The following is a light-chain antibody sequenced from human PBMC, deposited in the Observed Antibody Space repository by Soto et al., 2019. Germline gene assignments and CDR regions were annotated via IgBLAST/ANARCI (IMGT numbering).Light chain of an antibody. J-gene: IGKJ3*01. CDR2: AVS. Sequence: AIQMTQSPSSLSASVGDRVTITCRASEDIGNDLGWFQQKPGKAPKLLIYAVSNLQTGVPSRFSGSGSGTEFTLPISSLQPEDFGTYYCQQDSDYPFTFGPGTKVDIK. CDR3: QQDSDYPFT. V-gene: IGKV1-6*01. CDR1: EDIGND.